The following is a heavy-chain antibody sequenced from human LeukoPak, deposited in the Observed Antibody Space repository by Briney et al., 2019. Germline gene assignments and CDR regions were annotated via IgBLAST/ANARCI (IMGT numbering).Heavy chain of an antibody. Sequence: GGSLRLSCAASGFTFSNYSMNWVRQAPGKGLEWVSYISRSSTTIYYADSVKGRFTISRGNAKNSLYLQMNSLRAEDTAVYYCVRHSGYDVIDYWGQGTLVTVSS. D-gene: IGHD5-12*01. CDR2: ISRSSTTI. CDR1: GFTFSNYS. J-gene: IGHJ4*02. CDR3: VRHSGYDVIDY. V-gene: IGHV3-48*04.